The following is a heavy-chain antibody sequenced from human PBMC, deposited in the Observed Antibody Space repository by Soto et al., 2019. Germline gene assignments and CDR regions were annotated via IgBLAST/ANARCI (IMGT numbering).Heavy chain of an antibody. D-gene: IGHD3-22*01. J-gene: IGHJ4*02. Sequence: SLKISCKVSGYSFTSYWIGWVRQMPGKGLEWVGIIYPGDSDIRYSPSFEGQVTISADKSISASYLHWSSLKASDTAMYYCARQKDSSGYYPTLDYWGQGTLVTVSS. V-gene: IGHV5-51*01. CDR1: GYSFTSYW. CDR2: IYPGDSDI. CDR3: ARQKDSSGYYPTLDY.